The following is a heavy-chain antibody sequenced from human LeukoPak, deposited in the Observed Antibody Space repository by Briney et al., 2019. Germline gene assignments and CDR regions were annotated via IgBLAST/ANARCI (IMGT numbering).Heavy chain of an antibody. D-gene: IGHD4-17*01. J-gene: IGHJ4*02. V-gene: IGHV4-38-2*01. CDR1: GYSISSDYY. Sequence: PSETLSLTCAVSGYSISSDYYWGWIRPPPGKGLESIGNVDPSGSTYYNPSLKSRATISLDTSKKQFSLKLTSVTAADTAVYYCATVGASHYGDWYFAYWGPGTLVTVSS. CDR3: ATVGASHYGDWYFAY. CDR2: VDPSGST.